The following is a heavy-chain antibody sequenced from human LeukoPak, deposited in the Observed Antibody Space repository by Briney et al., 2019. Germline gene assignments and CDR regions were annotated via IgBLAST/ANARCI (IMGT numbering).Heavy chain of an antibody. CDR2: ISYDGSNK. Sequence: PGGSLRLSCAASGFTFSSYGMHWVRQAPGKGLEWVAVISYDGSNKYYADSVKGRFTISRDNSKNTLYLQMNSLRAEDTAVYCCAKAGIAAAGTLDYWGQGTLVTVSS. D-gene: IGHD6-13*01. J-gene: IGHJ4*02. CDR3: AKAGIAAAGTLDY. CDR1: GFTFSSYG. V-gene: IGHV3-30*18.